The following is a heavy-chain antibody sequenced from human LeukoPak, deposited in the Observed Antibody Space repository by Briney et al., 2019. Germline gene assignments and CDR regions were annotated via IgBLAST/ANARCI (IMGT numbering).Heavy chain of an antibody. CDR3: AKETYYDSSGAPLFDY. CDR1: GLTFSNYA. J-gene: IGHJ4*02. Sequence: GGSLRLSCAASGLTFSNYAMSWVRQAPGKGPEWVSAISGSGGSTYYPDSVKGRFTISRDNSKNTLYLQMHSLRAEDTAVYYCAKETYYDSSGAPLFDYWGQGTLVTVSS. D-gene: IGHD3-22*01. V-gene: IGHV3-23*01. CDR2: ISGSGGST.